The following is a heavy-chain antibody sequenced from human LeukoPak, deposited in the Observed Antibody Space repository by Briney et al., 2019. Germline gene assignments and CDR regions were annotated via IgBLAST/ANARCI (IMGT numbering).Heavy chain of an antibody. J-gene: IGHJ4*02. Sequence: PSETLSLTCAVYGGSFSGYYWSWIRQPPGKGLEWIGEINHSGSANYNPSLKSRVTISVDTSKNKFSLKLSSGTAADTAVYYCARGRREGFWSVYYIYWGQGTLVTVSS. V-gene: IGHV4-34*01. CDR2: INHSGSA. D-gene: IGHD3-3*01. CDR3: ARGRREGFWSVYYIY. CDR1: GGSFSGYY.